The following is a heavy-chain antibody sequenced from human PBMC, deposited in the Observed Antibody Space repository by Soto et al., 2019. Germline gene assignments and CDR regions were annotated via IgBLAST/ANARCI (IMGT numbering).Heavy chain of an antibody. CDR2: ISYDGSNK. D-gene: IGHD6-19*01. J-gene: IGHJ4*02. CDR1: GFTFSSYG. V-gene: IGHV3-30*18. Sequence: QVQLVESGGGVVQPGRSLRLSCAASGFTFSSYGMHWVRQAPGKGLEWVAVISYDGSNKYYADSVKGRFTISRDNSKNTLYLQMNSLRAEDTAVYYCAKDISGCPGDYWGQGTLVTFSS. CDR3: AKDISGCPGDY.